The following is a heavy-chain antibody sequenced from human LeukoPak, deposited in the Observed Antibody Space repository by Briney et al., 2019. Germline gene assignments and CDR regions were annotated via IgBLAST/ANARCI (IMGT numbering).Heavy chain of an antibody. Sequence: GASVKVSCKASGYTFTSYGLSWVRQAPGQGLEWMGWINVYNGDTHYAQKLQGRVTMTRDTSTSTVYMELSSLRSEDTAVYYCARCPWVAGKNDAFDIWGQGTMVTVSS. CDR3: ARCPWVAGKNDAFDI. CDR1: GYTFTSYG. D-gene: IGHD6-19*01. CDR2: INVYNGDT. V-gene: IGHV1-18*01. J-gene: IGHJ3*02.